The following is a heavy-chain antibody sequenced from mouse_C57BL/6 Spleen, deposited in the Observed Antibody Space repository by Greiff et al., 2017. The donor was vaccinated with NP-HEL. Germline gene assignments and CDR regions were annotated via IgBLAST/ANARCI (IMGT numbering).Heavy chain of an antibody. J-gene: IGHJ2*01. CDR3: AREGGSSLYYFDY. CDR1: GYAFTNYL. V-gene: IGHV1-54*01. CDR2: INPGSGGT. Sequence: VKLMESGAELVRPGTSVKVSCKASGYAFTNYLIEWVKQRPGQGLEWIGVINPGSGGTNYNEKFKGKATLTADKSSSTAYMQLSSLTSEDSAVYFCAREGGSSLYYFDYWGQGTTLTVSS. D-gene: IGHD1-1*01.